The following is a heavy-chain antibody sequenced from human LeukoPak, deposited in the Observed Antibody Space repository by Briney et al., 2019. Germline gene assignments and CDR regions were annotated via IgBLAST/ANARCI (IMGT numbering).Heavy chain of an antibody. CDR3: ARESPIVVVPAAIEYYYYYGMDV. CDR2: IIPIFGTA. CDR1: GYTFTSYD. Sequence: SVKVSCKASGYTFTSYDINWVRQAPGQGLEWMGGIIPIFGTANYAQKFQGRVTITADESTSTAYMELSSLRSEDTAVYYCARESPIVVVPAAIEYYYYYGMDVWGKGTTVTVSS. J-gene: IGHJ6*04. D-gene: IGHD2-2*01. V-gene: IGHV1-69*13.